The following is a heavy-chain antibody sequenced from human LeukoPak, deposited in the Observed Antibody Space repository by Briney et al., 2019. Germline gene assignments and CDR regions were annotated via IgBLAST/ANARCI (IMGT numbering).Heavy chain of an antibody. CDR2: ISGINSRGRGGDT. J-gene: IGHJ5*01. CDR1: GFSFSDIP. D-gene: IGHD3-3*01. CDR3: VRDWDHYDFDS. Sequence: GGSLRLSCAASGFSFSDIPMTWVRQAPGKGLEWVSAISGINSRGRGGDTYYADSVQGRFTISRDNAKNTLYLQMNSLRAEDTALFYCVRDWDHYDFDSWGQGTLVTVSS. V-gene: IGHV3-23*01.